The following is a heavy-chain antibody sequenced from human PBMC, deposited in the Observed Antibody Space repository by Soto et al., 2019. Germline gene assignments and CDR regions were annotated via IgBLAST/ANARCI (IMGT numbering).Heavy chain of an antibody. J-gene: IGHJ4*02. CDR3: ARSFTQASAGLDY. CDR2: IYYSGST. V-gene: IGHV4-61*05. Sequence: SETLSLTCTVSGGSISSSGYYWGWIRQPPGKGLEWIGYIYYSGSTNYNPSLKSRVTISVDTSKNQFSLKLSSVTAADTAVYYCARSFTQASAGLDYWGQGTLVTVSS. D-gene: IGHD6-25*01. CDR1: GGSISSSGYY.